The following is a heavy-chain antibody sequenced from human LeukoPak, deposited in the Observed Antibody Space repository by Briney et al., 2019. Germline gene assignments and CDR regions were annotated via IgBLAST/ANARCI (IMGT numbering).Heavy chain of an antibody. Sequence: GGSLRLSCEASGFTFSDYYMSWIRQAPGKGLEWVSSLNSGGSTVWYADSVKGRFTISRDNAKNSMYLQMNNLRAEDTAVYYCARGALITFGGVIPYYFDYWGQGTLVTVSS. J-gene: IGHJ4*02. CDR3: ARGALITFGGVIPYYFDY. CDR2: LNSGGSTV. CDR1: GFTFSDYY. V-gene: IGHV3-11*01. D-gene: IGHD3-16*02.